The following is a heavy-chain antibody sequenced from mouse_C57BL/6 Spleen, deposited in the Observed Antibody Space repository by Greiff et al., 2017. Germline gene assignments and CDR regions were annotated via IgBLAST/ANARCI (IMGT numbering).Heavy chain of an antibody. D-gene: IGHD2-2*01. CDR2: IYPGDGDT. CDR3: AMVTTAEAWFAY. Sequence: VQLQQSGAELVKPGASVKISCKASGYAFSGYWMNWVKQRPGQGLEWIGQIYPGDGDTNYTGKFKGKATLTADKSSRTAYMQLSSLTSEDSAINVCAMVTTAEAWFAYGGQGTLVTVSA. V-gene: IGHV1-80*01. CDR1: GYAFSGYW. J-gene: IGHJ3*01.